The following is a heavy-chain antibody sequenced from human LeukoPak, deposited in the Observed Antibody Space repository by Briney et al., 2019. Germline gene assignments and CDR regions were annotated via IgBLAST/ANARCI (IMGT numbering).Heavy chain of an antibody. D-gene: IGHD6-19*01. CDR1: GYTFTCYY. Sequence: GASVKVSCKASGYTFTCYYMHWVRQAPGQGLEWMGWINPNSGGTNYAQRFQGRVTMTRDTSISTAYMELSRLRSDDTAVYYCARDRDQWLPERCDYWGQGTLVTVSS. V-gene: IGHV1-2*02. CDR2: INPNSGGT. CDR3: ARDRDQWLPERCDY. J-gene: IGHJ4*02.